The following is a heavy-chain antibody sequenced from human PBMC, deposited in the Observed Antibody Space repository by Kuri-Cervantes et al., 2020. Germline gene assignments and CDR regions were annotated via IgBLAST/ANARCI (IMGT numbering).Heavy chain of an antibody. J-gene: IGHJ5*02. D-gene: IGHD6-13*01. Sequence: SQTLSLTCAVYGGSFSGYYWSWIRQPAGKGLEWIGRIYTSGSTNYNPSLKSRVTISVDKSKNQFSLKLSSVTAADTAVYYCARNIAAAGPNWFDPWGQGTLVTVSS. CDR3: ARNIAAAGPNWFDP. CDR2: IYTSGST. CDR1: GGSFSGYY. V-gene: IGHV4-59*10.